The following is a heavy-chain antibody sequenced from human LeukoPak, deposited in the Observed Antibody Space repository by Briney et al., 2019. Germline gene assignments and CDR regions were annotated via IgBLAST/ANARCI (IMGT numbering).Heavy chain of an antibody. CDR3: ARLPPPYYYDSSGYIPPDY. V-gene: IGHV3-23*01. D-gene: IGHD3-22*01. Sequence: GGSLRLSCAASGFTFSSYAMSWVRQAPGKGLEWVSAISGSGGNTYYADSVKGRFTVSRDNSKNTLYLQMNSLRAEDTAVYYCARLPPPYYYDSSGYIPPDYWGQGTLVTVSS. CDR1: GFTFSSYA. J-gene: IGHJ4*02. CDR2: ISGSGGNT.